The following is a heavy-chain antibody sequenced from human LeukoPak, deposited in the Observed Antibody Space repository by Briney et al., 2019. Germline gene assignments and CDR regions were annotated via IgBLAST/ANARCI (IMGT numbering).Heavy chain of an antibody. CDR2: IYYSRST. CDR1: GGSISSSSYY. J-gene: IGHJ4*02. V-gene: IGHV4-39*02. D-gene: IGHD3-22*01. CDR3: ARDYDSSGF. Sequence: SETLSLTCTVSGGSISSSSYYWGWIRQPPGKGLEWIGSIYYSRSTYYNPSLKSRVTISVDTSKNQFSLKLSSVTAADTAVYYCARDYDSSGFWGQGTLVTVSS.